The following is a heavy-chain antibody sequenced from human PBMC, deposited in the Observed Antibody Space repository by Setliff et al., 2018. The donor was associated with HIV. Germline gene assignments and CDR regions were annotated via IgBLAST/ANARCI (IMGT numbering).Heavy chain of an antibody. J-gene: IGHJ6*02. Sequence: PGGSLRLSCAASGFTFSAYRMNWVRQAPGKGLEWGGRTRNKANGYITEYGASVQGRFTIFRDNSKSSMYLQMNSLRAEDTAIYYCARKFRPGHSVDVWGQGTTVTVSS. CDR1: GFTFSAYR. D-gene: IGHD3-10*01. CDR3: ARKFRPGHSVDV. V-gene: IGHV3-72*01. CDR2: TRNKANGYIT.